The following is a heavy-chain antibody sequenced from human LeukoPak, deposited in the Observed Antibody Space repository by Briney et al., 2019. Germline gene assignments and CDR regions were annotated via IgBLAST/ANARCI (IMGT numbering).Heavy chain of an antibody. V-gene: IGHV4-34*01. Sequence: SETLSLTCAVYGGSFSGYYWSWIRQPPGKGLEWIGAINHSGSTNYNPSLKSRVTISVDTSKNQFSLKLSSVTAADTAVYYCARARFDGYNEGYPDAFDIWGQGTMVTVSS. J-gene: IGHJ3*02. CDR3: ARARFDGYNEGYPDAFDI. CDR1: GGSFSGYY. CDR2: INHSGST. D-gene: IGHD5-24*01.